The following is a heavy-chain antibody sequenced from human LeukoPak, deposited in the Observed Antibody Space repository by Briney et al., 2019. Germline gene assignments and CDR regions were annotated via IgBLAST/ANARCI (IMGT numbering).Heavy chain of an antibody. Sequence: PGGSLRLSCAASGFTFDDYAMHWVRQAPGKGLEWVSGISWNSGSIGYADSVKGRFTISRDNSKNTVNLQMNSLRPEDTAVYYCARDTPSSGFDYWGQGTQVTVSS. CDR2: ISWNSGSI. J-gene: IGHJ4*02. CDR3: ARDTPSSGFDY. V-gene: IGHV3-9*01. CDR1: GFTFDDYA. D-gene: IGHD3-10*01.